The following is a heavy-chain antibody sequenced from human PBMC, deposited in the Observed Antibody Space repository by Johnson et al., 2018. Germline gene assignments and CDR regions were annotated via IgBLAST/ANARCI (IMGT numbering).Heavy chain of an antibody. CDR3: AKDRTGNWHGHFQY. J-gene: IGHJ1*01. D-gene: IGHD5-24*01. CDR2: ISDDGIYK. Sequence: QDQLVQSGGGVVEDGRSLRLSCAASGFTFSIYSMHWVRQAPGKGLEWVAGISDDGIYKYYADSVTCRFTIPRDNSNDTLSLQMVSLRAEDTAVYYCAKDRTGNWHGHFQYWGQGTLVTVSS. CDR1: GFTFSIYS. V-gene: IGHV3-30-3*01.